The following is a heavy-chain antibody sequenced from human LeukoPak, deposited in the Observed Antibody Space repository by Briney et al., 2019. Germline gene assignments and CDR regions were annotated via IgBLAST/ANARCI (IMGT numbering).Heavy chain of an antibody. D-gene: IGHD6-13*01. V-gene: IGHV4-39*01. CDR2: VYHSGSA. CDR1: GGSISSSGYY. CDR3: ARGRYSSYPLYPYFDY. Sequence: NPSETLSLTCTVSGGSISSSGYYWGWIRQPPGKGLEWIGSVYHSGSANYNPTLKSRVTISVDTSKNQFSLKLSSVTAADTAVYYCARGRYSSYPLYPYFDYWGQGTLVTVSS. J-gene: IGHJ4*02.